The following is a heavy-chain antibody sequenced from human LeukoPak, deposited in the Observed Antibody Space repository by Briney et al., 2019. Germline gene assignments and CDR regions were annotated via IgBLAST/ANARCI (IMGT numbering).Heavy chain of an antibody. V-gene: IGHV3-21*01. Sequence: KPGGSLRLSCAASGFTFSSYSMNWVRQAPGKGLEWVSSISSSSSYIYYADSVKGRFTISRDNAKNSLYLQMNSLRAEDTAVYSCARDLGGSSSWYLWFDPWGQGTLVTVSS. D-gene: IGHD6-13*01. J-gene: IGHJ5*02. CDR1: GFTFSSYS. CDR3: ARDLGGSSSWYLWFDP. CDR2: ISSSSSYI.